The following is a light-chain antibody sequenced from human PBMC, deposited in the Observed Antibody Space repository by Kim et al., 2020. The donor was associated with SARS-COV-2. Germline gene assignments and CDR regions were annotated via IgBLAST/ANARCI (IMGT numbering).Light chain of an antibody. V-gene: IGLV2-14*03. CDR2: HVI. CDR1: SSDVGGYDY. J-gene: IGLJ1*01. CDR3: SSYASSTSYV. Sequence: QSVLTQPASVSGSPGQSITISCTGTSSDVGGYDYVSWYQQHPGKAPILIIYHVINRPSGVSNRFSGSKSGNTASLTISGLQAEDEADYYCSSYASSTSYVFGTGTKVT.